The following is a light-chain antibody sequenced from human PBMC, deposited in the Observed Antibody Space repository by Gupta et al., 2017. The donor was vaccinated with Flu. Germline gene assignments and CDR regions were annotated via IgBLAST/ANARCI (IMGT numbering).Light chain of an antibody. CDR2: GPS. CDR1: HSVSSN. V-gene: IGKV3-15*01. Sequence: EVVMTQSPDTLSASPGDTATLSCRASHSVSSNLAWYQQIPGQAPRLLIYGPSTRATGIPARFSGSGSGTEFTLTISSLRSEDFGVYYCQQDEHWPLTFGQGTRLEIK. CDR3: QQDEHWPLT. J-gene: IGKJ5*01.